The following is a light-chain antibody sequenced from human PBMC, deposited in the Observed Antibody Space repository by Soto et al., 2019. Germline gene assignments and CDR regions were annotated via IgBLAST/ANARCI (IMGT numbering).Light chain of an antibody. J-gene: IGKJ3*01. CDR3: QQYGDSVFT. CDR2: GTS. V-gene: IGKV3-20*01. Sequence: EIVLTQSPATLSLSPGERATLSCRASQSVNSGYLAWFQQKPGRAPRLLIFGTSGRATGIPDRFRGNGSRTHFTLTISRLEPEDVAVYYCQQYGDSVFTFGPGTKVEIK. CDR1: QSVNSGY.